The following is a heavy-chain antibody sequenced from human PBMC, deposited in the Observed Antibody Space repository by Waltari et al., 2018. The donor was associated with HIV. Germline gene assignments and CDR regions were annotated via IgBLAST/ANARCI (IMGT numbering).Heavy chain of an antibody. CDR3: ASSNYYDSSGYPLAYYGMDV. V-gene: IGHV4-59*01. D-gene: IGHD3-22*01. Sequence: QVQLQESGPGLVKPSETLSLSCTVSGGPISRSSGSWCRQPPGKGREWIGYIYDSGSTNYNPSLKSRVTISVDTSKNQFSLKLSSVTAADTAVYYCASSNYYDSSGYPLAYYGMDVWGQGTTVTVSS. J-gene: IGHJ6*02. CDR1: GGPISRSS. CDR2: IYDSGST.